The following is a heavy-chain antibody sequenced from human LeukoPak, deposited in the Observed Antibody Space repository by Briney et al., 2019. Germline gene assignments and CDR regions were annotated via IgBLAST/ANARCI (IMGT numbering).Heavy chain of an antibody. CDR2: ISYDGSNK. V-gene: IGHV3-30*18. Sequence: HPGGSLRLSCAASGFTFSSYGMHWVRQAPGKGLEWVAVISYDGSNKYYADSVKGRFTISRDNSKNTLYLQMNSLRAEDTAVYYCAKDLDYDTIGAFDYWGQGTLVTVSS. J-gene: IGHJ4*02. CDR3: AKDLDYDTIGAFDY. CDR1: GFTFSSYG. D-gene: IGHD3-22*01.